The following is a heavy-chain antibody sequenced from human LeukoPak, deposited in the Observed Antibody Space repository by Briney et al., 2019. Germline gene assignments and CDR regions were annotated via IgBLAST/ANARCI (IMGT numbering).Heavy chain of an antibody. CDR3: ARDRSLVAAAAPYFDY. Sequence: GGSLRLSCAASGFTFSSYAMSWVRQAPGKGLEWVSYISSSGSTIYYADSVKGRFTISRDNAKNSLYLQMNSLRAEDTAVYYCARDRSLVAAAAPYFDYWGQGTLVTVSS. CDR1: GFTFSSYA. D-gene: IGHD6-13*01. CDR2: ISSSGSTI. V-gene: IGHV3-48*04. J-gene: IGHJ4*02.